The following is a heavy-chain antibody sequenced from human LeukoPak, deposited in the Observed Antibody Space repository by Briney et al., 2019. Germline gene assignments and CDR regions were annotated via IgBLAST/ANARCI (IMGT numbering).Heavy chain of an antibody. CDR2: IYHSGST. J-gene: IGHJ4*02. Sequence: SGTLSLTCAVSGGSISSSNWWSWVRQPPGKGLEWIGEIYHSGSTNYNPSLKSRVTISVDKPKNQFSLKLSSVTAADTAVYYCARVAYDSSGYTFDYWGQGTLVTVSS. D-gene: IGHD3-22*01. CDR1: GGSISSSNW. V-gene: IGHV4-4*02. CDR3: ARVAYDSSGYTFDY.